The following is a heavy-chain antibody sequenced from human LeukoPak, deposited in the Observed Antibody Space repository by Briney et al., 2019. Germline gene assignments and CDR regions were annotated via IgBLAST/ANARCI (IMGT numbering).Heavy chain of an antibody. J-gene: IGHJ4*02. Sequence: GGSLRLSCAASGFPFSSFAMVWVRQAPGKGLEWVAFIRYDGSNKYYADSVKGRFTISRDNSKNTLYLQMNSLRAEDTAVYYCAKDLDCSSTSCYNIDYWGQGTLVTVSS. V-gene: IGHV3-30*02. CDR2: IRYDGSNK. D-gene: IGHD2-2*02. CDR3: AKDLDCSSTSCYNIDY. CDR1: GFPFSSFA.